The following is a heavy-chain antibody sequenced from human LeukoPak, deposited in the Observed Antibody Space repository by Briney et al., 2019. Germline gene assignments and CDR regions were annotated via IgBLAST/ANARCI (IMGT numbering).Heavy chain of an antibody. Sequence: PGGSLRLSCAASGFTFSSYAMHWVRQAPGKGLEWVAVISYDGSNKYYADSVKGRFTISRDNSKNTLYLQMNSLRAEDTAVYYCARGHHIDGYNLGDYWGQGTLVTVSS. V-gene: IGHV3-30-3*01. CDR3: ARGHHIDGYNLGDY. D-gene: IGHD5-24*01. CDR2: ISYDGSNK. CDR1: GFTFSSYA. J-gene: IGHJ4*02.